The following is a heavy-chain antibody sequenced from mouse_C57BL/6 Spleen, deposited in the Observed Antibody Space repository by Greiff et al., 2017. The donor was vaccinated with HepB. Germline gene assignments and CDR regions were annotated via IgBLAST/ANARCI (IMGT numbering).Heavy chain of an antibody. D-gene: IGHD2-12*01. V-gene: IGHV1-69*01. CDR1: GYTFTSYW. J-gene: IGHJ4*01. Sequence: VQLQQPGAELVMPGASVKLSCKASGYTFTSYWMHWVKQRPGQGLEWIGEIDPSDSYTNYNQKFKGKSTLTVDKFSSTAYMQLSSLTSEDSAVYYCARGILYDGESYYYAMDYWGQGTSVTVSS. CDR3: ARGILYDGESYYYAMDY. CDR2: IDPSDSYT.